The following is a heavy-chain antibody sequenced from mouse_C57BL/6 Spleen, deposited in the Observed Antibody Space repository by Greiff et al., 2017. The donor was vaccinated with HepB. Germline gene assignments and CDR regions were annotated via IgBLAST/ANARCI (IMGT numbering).Heavy chain of an antibody. CDR1: GYTFTSYW. Sequence: QVQLKESGAELVKPGASVKMSCKASGYTFTSYWITWVKQRPGQGLEWIGDIYPGSGSTNYNEKFKSKATLTVDTSSSTAYMQLSSLTSEDSAVYYCARSYGNYDAMDYWGQGTSVTVSS. V-gene: IGHV1-55*01. D-gene: IGHD2-1*01. CDR3: ARSYGNYDAMDY. J-gene: IGHJ4*01. CDR2: IYPGSGST.